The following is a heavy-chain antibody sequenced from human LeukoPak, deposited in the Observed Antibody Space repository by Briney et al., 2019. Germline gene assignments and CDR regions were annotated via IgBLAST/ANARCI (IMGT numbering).Heavy chain of an antibody. CDR3: ARGTRYYYYYYYMDV. CDR1: GGSISSSSYY. J-gene: IGHJ6*03. CDR2: IYYSGST. D-gene: IGHD1-14*01. V-gene: IGHV4-61*05. Sequence: SETLSLTCTVSGGSISSSSYYWGWIRQPPGKGLEWIGYIYYSGSTNYNPSLKSRVTISVDTSKNQFSLKLSSVTAADTAVYYCARGTRYYYYYYYMDVWGKGTTVTVPS.